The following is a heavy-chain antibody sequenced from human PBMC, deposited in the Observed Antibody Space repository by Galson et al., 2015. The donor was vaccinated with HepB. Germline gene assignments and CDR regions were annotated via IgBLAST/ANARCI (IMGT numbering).Heavy chain of an antibody. Sequence: SLRLSCAASGFTFSSYGMHWVRQAPGKGLEWVAVIWYDGSNKYYADSVKGRFTISRDNSKNTLYLQMNSLRAEDTAVYYCARGRQLVGAGTWFDPWGQGTLVTVSS. CDR3: ARGRQLVGAGTWFDP. D-gene: IGHD6-13*01. CDR2: IWYDGSNK. CDR1: GFTFSSYG. J-gene: IGHJ5*02. V-gene: IGHV3-33*01.